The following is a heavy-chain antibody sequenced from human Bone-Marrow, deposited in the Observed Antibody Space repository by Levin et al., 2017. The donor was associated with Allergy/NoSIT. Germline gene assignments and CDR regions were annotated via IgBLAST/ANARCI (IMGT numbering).Heavy chain of an antibody. D-gene: IGHD3-10*01. J-gene: IGHJ6*02. Sequence: KISCKVSGGTFSRYTISWVRQAPGQGLEWMGRIILILGETNYAQKFQDRVTITADKSTSTSYMELSSLRSEDTAVYYCAAWREVFGMDVWGQGTTVTVSS. CDR3: AAWREVFGMDV. V-gene: IGHV1-69*02. CDR1: GGTFSRYT. CDR2: IILILGET.